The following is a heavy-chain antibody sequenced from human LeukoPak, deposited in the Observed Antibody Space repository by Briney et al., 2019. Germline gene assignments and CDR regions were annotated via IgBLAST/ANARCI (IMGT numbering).Heavy chain of an antibody. V-gene: IGHV1-18*01. CDR2: ISAYNGNT. D-gene: IGHD5-12*01. CDR1: GYTFTSYG. J-gene: IGHJ4*02. Sequence: ASVKVSCKASGYTFTSYGISWVRQAPGQGLEWMGWISAYNGNTNYAQKLQGRVTMTTDTSTSTAYMELSSLRSEDTAVYYCARTSGYDWAFDYWGQGTLVTVSS. CDR3: ARTSGYDWAFDY.